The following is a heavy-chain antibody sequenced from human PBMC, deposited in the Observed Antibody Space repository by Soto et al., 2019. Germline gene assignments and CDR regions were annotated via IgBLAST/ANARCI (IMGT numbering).Heavy chain of an antibody. CDR2: IYYSGST. CDR1: GGSISSSSYY. V-gene: IGHV4-39*01. J-gene: IGHJ4*02. D-gene: IGHD6-19*01. CDR3: ARRKIIAVADYYFDY. Sequence: SETLSLTCTVSGGSISSSSYYWGWIRQPPGKGLEWIGSIYYSGSTYYNPSLKSRVTISVDTSKNQFSLKLSSVTAADTAVYYCARRKIIAVADYYFDYWGQGTLVTVSS.